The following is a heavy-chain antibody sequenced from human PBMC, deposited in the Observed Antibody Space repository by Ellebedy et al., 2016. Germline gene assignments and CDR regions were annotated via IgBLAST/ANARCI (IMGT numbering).Heavy chain of an antibody. CDR1: GGSISSSSYY. Sequence: SETLSLXXTVSGGSISSSSYYWGWIRQPPGKGLEWIGSIYYSGSTYYNPSLKSRVTISVDTSKNQFSLKLSSVTAADTAVYYCARHVVGDYDPYWYFDLWGRGTLVTVSS. D-gene: IGHD4-17*01. J-gene: IGHJ2*01. CDR3: ARHVVGDYDPYWYFDL. V-gene: IGHV4-39*01. CDR2: IYYSGST.